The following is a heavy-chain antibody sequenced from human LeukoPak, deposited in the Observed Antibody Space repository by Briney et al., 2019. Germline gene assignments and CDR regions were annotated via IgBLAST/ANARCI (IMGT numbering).Heavy chain of an antibody. Sequence: HAGGSLRLSCAASGFTFSSYWMSWVRQAPGKGLEWVANVKQDGSEKYYVDSVKGRFTISRDNAKNSLYLQMNSLRAEDTAVYYCARDPRLEAAARYFQHWGQGTLVTVSS. D-gene: IGHD6-13*01. CDR1: GFTFSSYW. V-gene: IGHV3-7*01. CDR2: VKQDGSEK. J-gene: IGHJ1*01. CDR3: ARDPRLEAAARYFQH.